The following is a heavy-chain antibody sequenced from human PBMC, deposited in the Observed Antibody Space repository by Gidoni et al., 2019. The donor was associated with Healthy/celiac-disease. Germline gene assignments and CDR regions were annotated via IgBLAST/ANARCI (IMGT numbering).Heavy chain of an antibody. CDR1: GFTFSSYG. CDR2: IWYDGSNK. J-gene: IGHJ6*02. Sequence: QVQLVESGGGVVQPGRSLRLSCAASGFTFSSYGMHWVRQGPGKGLEWVAVIWYDGSNKYYADSVKGRFTISRDNSKNTLYLQMNSLRAEDTAVYYCARVREPLGVYYYYGMDVWGQGTTVTVSS. CDR3: ARVREPLGVYYYYGMDV. D-gene: IGHD1-26*01. V-gene: IGHV3-33*01.